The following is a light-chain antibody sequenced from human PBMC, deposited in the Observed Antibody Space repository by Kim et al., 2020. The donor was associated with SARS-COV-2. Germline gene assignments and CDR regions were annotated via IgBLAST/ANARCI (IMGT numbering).Light chain of an antibody. V-gene: IGKV1-39*01. CDR2: AAS. CDR3: QQTYTLPRT. Sequence: DIQMTQSPSSLSASVGDRVTITCRASQSIYSYLSWYQQKPGKAPNLLIYAASSLQSGVPSRFSGSGSGTDFTLTITSLQPEDFAAYYCQQTYTLPRTFGQGTRLE. CDR1: QSIYSY. J-gene: IGKJ5*01.